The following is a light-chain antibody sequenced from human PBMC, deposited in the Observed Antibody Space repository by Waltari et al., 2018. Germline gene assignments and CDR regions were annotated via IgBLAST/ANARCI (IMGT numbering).Light chain of an antibody. Sequence: QSALTQPASVSGSPGQSITISCTGTSSDVGGFNYVSWFQQHPGKAPKLIIFDFTNRPSGVSNRFSGSKSGHTASLTISGLQADDEAHYFCNSYSDSNSLVVFGGGTRLTVL. V-gene: IGLV2-14*03. J-gene: IGLJ2*01. CDR2: DFT. CDR3: NSYSDSNSLVV. CDR1: SSDVGGFNY.